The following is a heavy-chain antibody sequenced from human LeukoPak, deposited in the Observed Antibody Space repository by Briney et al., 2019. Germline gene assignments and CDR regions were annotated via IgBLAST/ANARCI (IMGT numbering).Heavy chain of an antibody. Sequence: GASVKVSCKASGYTFTSYYMHWVRQAPGQGLEWMGIINPSGGSTSYAQKFQGRVTMTRDTSTSTVYMELSSLRSEDTAVYYCARDYYDSSGVKNWHGYFQHWGQGTLVTVSS. J-gene: IGHJ1*01. CDR1: GYTFTSYY. D-gene: IGHD3-22*01. V-gene: IGHV1-46*01. CDR2: INPSGGST. CDR3: ARDYYDSSGVKNWHGYFQH.